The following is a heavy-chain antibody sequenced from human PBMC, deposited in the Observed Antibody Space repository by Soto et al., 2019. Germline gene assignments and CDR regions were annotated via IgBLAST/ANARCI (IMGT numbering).Heavy chain of an antibody. CDR1: GGTFSSYA. CDR2: IIPIFGTA. J-gene: IGHJ4*02. V-gene: IGHV1-69*01. CDR3: ASLYYYASRGYYPFDY. D-gene: IGHD3-22*01. Sequence: QVQLVQSGAEVKKPGSSVKVSCKASGGTFSSYAISWVRQAPGQGLEWMGGIIPIFGTANYAQKFQGRVTITADESTSTAYMELSRLRSEDTAVSYCASLYYYASRGYYPFDYWGQGTLVTVSS.